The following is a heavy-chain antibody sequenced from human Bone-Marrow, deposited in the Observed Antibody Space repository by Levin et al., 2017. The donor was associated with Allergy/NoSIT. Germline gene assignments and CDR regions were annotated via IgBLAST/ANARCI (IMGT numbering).Heavy chain of an antibody. CDR3: ARARLGHGYEVD. CDR1: GGSISSGGYS. Sequence: SETLSLTCAVSGGSISSGGYSWSWIRQPPGTGLEWIGYIYHSGSTYYNPSLKSRVTISVDRSKNQFSLKLSSVTAADTAVYYCARARLGHGYEVDWGQGTLVTVSS. J-gene: IGHJ4*02. CDR2: IYHSGST. D-gene: IGHD5-12*01. V-gene: IGHV4-30-2*01.